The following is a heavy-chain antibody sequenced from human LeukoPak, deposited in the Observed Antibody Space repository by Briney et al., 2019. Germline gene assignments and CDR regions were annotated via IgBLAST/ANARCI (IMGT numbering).Heavy chain of an antibody. CDR1: GYTFTSYD. Sequence: AASVKVSCKASGYTFTSYDINWVRQATGQGLEWMGWMNPNSGNTGYVQKFQGRVTMTRNTSISTAYMELSSLRSDDTAVYYCARDALDTAMVIVPTCYWGQGTLVTVSS. CDR2: MNPNSGNT. D-gene: IGHD5-18*01. CDR3: ARDALDTAMVIVPTCY. J-gene: IGHJ4*02. V-gene: IGHV1-8*01.